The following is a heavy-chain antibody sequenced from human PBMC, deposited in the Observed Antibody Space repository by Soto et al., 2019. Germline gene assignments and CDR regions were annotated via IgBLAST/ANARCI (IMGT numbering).Heavy chain of an antibody. Sequence: PSETLSLTCTVSDDYSSSYKWSWIRQPPGKGLEWIGYMYNTGSTVYNPSFKSRVTISVDTSKNQFSLKLNSVTAADTAVYYCARDLWGYCGTDCYPLDVWGQGTTVTVSS. J-gene: IGHJ6*02. D-gene: IGHD2-21*02. CDR3: ARDLWGYCGTDCYPLDV. V-gene: IGHV4-59*01. CDR1: DDYSSSYK. CDR2: MYNTGST.